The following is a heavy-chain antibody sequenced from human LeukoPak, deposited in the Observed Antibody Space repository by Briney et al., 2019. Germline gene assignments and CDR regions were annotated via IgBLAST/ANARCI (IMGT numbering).Heavy chain of an antibody. V-gene: IGHV1-2*02. D-gene: IGHD5-24*01. CDR2: INPNSGGT. CDR1: GYTFTGYY. Sequence: GASVKVSCKASGYTFTGYYIHWVRQAPGQGLERMAWINPNSGGTKYAQKFQGRVTMTRDTSISTAYMELSGLRSDDTAVYYCARVEMVIISSGPKDDYWGQGTLVTVSS. CDR3: ARVEMVIISSGPKDDY. J-gene: IGHJ4*02.